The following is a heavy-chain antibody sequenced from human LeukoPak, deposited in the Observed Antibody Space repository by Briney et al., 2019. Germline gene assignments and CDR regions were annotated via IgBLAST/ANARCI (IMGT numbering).Heavy chain of an antibody. Sequence: PSETLSLTCTVSGGSISSYYWSWIRQPPGKGLEWIGHIYYSGSTNYNPSLKSRVTISVDTSKNQFSLKLSSVTAADTAVYYCARSTVKWLLNRVGPVAWFDPWGQGTLVTVSS. CDR3: ARSTVKWLLNRVGPVAWFDP. CDR1: GGSISSYY. D-gene: IGHD3-22*01. V-gene: IGHV4-59*01. CDR2: IYYSGST. J-gene: IGHJ5*02.